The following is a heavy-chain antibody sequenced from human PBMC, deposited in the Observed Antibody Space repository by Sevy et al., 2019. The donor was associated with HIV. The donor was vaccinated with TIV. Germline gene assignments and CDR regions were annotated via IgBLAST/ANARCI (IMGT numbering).Heavy chain of an antibody. D-gene: IGHD1-26*01. CDR1: GVYMSSDY. CDR3: ARSVAANYMDV. CDR2: IHHSGNS. V-gene: IGHV4-59*01. J-gene: IGHJ6*03. Sequence: SETLSLTCRVSGVYMSSDYWSWIRQPPGKEPEWIGYIHHSGNSNYKTSLKSRVTMSVDTSKNQFSLNLRSVSAADTAVYYCARSVAANYMDVWGKRPTVTVSS.